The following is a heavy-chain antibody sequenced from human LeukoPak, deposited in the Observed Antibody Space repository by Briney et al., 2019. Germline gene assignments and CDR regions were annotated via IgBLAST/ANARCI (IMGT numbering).Heavy chain of an antibody. CDR3: ARWTRGLNYYYYGMDV. Sequence: SETLSLTCTVSGGSISSYYWSWIRQPAGKGLEWIGRIYTSGSTNYNPSLKSRVTMSVDTSKNQFSLKLSSVTAADTAVYYCARWTRGLNYYYYGMDVWGQGTTVTVSS. CDR1: GGSISSYY. D-gene: IGHD3/OR15-3a*01. V-gene: IGHV4-4*07. J-gene: IGHJ6*02. CDR2: IYTSGST.